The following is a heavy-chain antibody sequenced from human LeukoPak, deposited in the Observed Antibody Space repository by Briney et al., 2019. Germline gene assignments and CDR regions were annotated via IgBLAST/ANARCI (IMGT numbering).Heavy chain of an antibody. D-gene: IGHD3-22*01. CDR3: ARAPAKAPYNYYYDSSGPTPYFDY. J-gene: IGHJ4*02. CDR2: IIPIFDTA. CDR1: GGTFSRYA. Sequence: SVKLSCKSSGGTFSRYAISWVRQAPGQGLEWMGGIIPIFDTANYAQKFQGRVTITADESTSTAYMELSSLRSENTAVYYCARAPAKAPYNYYYDSSGPTPYFDYWGQGTLVTVSS. V-gene: IGHV1-69*01.